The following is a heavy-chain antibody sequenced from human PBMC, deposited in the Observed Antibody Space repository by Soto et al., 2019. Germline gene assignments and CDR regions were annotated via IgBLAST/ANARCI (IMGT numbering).Heavy chain of an antibody. CDR1: GVTFSTSA. J-gene: IGHJ4*02. CDR3: STGGLQDASGY. CDR2: IVVGTGDI. Sequence: GASVKVSCKASGVTFSTSAVQLVRQARGQRLEWTGWIVVGTGDIKYAQKFQGRVTITWDMSTSTSYMELSSLRPEATAVYYCSTGGLQDASGYWGQGSLVTVCS. D-gene: IGHD4-4*01. V-gene: IGHV1-58*01.